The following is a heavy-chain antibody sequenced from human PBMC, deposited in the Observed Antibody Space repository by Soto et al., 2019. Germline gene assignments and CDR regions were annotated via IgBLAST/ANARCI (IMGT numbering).Heavy chain of an antibody. Sequence: QVPLVQSGAEVKKPGSSVTVSCKASGGTFSSYAIHWVRQAPGQGLEWMGGIIPMYGPAKYAQRFQGRVTITADESTTTVYMELTSLTSQDTAVSYCARVTSMVRGVIDNWFDPWGHGTLVIVSS. J-gene: IGHJ5*02. CDR3: ARVTSMVRGVIDNWFDP. CDR1: GGTFSSYA. D-gene: IGHD3-10*01. V-gene: IGHV1-69*01. CDR2: IIPMYGPA.